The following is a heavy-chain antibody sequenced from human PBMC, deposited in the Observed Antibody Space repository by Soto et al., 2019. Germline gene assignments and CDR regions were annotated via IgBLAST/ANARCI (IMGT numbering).Heavy chain of an antibody. CDR1: GGTFSSYA. CDR3: ARCLVGYDSSGYCYYGMDV. V-gene: IGHV1-3*01. CDR2: INAGNGNT. J-gene: IGHJ6*02. D-gene: IGHD3-22*01. Sequence: GASVKVSCKASGGTFSSYAISWVRQAPGQRLEWMGWINAGNGNTKYSQKFQGRVTITRDTSASTAYMELSSLRSEDTAVYYCARCLVGYDSSGYCYYGMDVWGQGTTVTVSS.